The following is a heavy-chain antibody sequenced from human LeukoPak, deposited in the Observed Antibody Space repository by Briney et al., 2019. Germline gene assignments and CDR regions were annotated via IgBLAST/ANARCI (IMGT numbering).Heavy chain of an antibody. D-gene: IGHD2-15*01. CDR1: VYTFTSYY. V-gene: IGHV1-46*01. Sequence: ASVKVSCKASVYTFTSYYMHWVRQAPGQGLEWVGIINPSGGSTSYAQKFQGRVTMTRDTSTSTVYMELSSLRSEDTAVYYCASYCSGGSCPFDYWGQGTLVTVSS. CDR3: ASYCSGGSCPFDY. J-gene: IGHJ4*02. CDR2: INPSGGST.